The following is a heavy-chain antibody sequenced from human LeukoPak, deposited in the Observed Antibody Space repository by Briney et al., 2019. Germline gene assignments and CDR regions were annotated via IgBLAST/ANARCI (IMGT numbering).Heavy chain of an antibody. CDR2: ISGSGGST. CDR1: GFTFSSYG. J-gene: IGHJ6*03. Sequence: GGSLRLSCAASGFTFSSYGMSWVRQAPGKGLEWVSAISGSGGSTYYADSVKGRFTISRDNSKNTLYLQMNSLRAEDTAVYYCAKIERDYDILTGLFGSYYYYYMDVWGKGTTVTISS. V-gene: IGHV3-23*01. D-gene: IGHD3-9*01. CDR3: AKIERDYDILTGLFGSYYYYYMDV.